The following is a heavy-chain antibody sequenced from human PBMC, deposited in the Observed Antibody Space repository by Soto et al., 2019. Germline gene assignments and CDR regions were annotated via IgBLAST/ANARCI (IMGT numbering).Heavy chain of an antibody. V-gene: IGHV1-69*01. CDR3: AAELGFRKLSVV. D-gene: IGHD7-27*01. CDR2: IIPLFDTT. J-gene: IGHJ6*02. CDR1: GDTFKNCV. Sequence: QVQVVQSGVEVRRPGSSVKVSCKASGDTFKNCVISWVRQAPGQGLEWMGGIIPLFDTTDFAQRFQGRLTITTDESTTTAYMELSRLRSEDTATYYCAAELGFRKLSVVWGQGTTVIVSS.